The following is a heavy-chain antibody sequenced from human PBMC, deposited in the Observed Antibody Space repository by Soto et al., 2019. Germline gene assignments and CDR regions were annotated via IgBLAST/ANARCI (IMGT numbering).Heavy chain of an antibody. V-gene: IGHV3-15*07. Sequence: EVQLVESGGGLVKPGGSLRLSCAASGFTFSNAWMNWVRQAPGKGLEWVGRIKSKTDGGTTDYAAPVKGRFTISRDDSKNTLYLQMNSLKTEDTAGYYCTTLWGDRSYYGDYWGQGPLVTVSS. D-gene: IGHD2-21*02. CDR1: GFTFSNAW. CDR3: TTLWGDRSYYGDY. J-gene: IGHJ4*02. CDR2: IKSKTDGGTT.